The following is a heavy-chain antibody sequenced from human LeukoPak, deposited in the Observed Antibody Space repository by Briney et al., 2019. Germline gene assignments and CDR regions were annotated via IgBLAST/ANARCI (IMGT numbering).Heavy chain of an antibody. CDR3: ARDGDGRGEDFDY. CDR1: GFTFSDYW. CDR2: IKEDGSDK. J-gene: IGHJ4*02. D-gene: IGHD4-17*01. Sequence: EGSLRLSCAVSGFTFSDYWMTWVRQAPGRGLEWVANIKEDGSDKQYVDSVQGRFIISRDNAKNFLYLQMNSLGVEDTALYYCARDGDGRGEDFDYWGQGILVTVSS. V-gene: IGHV3-7*01.